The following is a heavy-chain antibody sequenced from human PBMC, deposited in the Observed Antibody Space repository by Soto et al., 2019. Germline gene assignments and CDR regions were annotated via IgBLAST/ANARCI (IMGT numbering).Heavy chain of an antibody. V-gene: IGHV1-69*13. D-gene: IGHD3-9*01. Sequence: SVKVSCKASGGTFSSYAISWVRQAPGQGLEWMGGIIPIFGTANYAQKFQGRVTITADESTSTAYMELSSLRSEDTAVYYCARRDDILTGHFDYWGQGTLVTVSS. J-gene: IGHJ4*02. CDR3: ARRDDILTGHFDY. CDR2: IIPIFGTA. CDR1: GGTFSSYA.